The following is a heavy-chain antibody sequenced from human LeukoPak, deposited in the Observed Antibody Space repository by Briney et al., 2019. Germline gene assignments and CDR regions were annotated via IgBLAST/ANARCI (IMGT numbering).Heavy chain of an antibody. CDR3: ARLKRITMVRGVMEYRNYFDY. J-gene: IGHJ4*02. CDR1: GFTVSSNY. Sequence: PGGSLRLSCAASGFTVSSNYMSWVRQAPGKGLEWASVIYSGGSTYYADSVKGRFTISRDNSKNTLCLQMNSLRAEDTAVYYCARLKRITMVRGVMEYRNYFDYWGQGTLVTVSS. CDR2: IYSGGST. V-gene: IGHV3-66*01. D-gene: IGHD3-10*01.